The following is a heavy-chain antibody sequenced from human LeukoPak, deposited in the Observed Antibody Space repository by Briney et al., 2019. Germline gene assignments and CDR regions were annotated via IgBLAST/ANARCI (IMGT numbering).Heavy chain of an antibody. CDR3: ARGVAARFLDY. CDR2: IYYSGST. D-gene: IGHD6-6*01. Sequence: SETLSLTCTVSGGSISSYYWSWIRQPPGKGLEWIGYIYYSGSTNYNPSLKSRVTISVDTSKNQFSLKLSSVTAADTAVYYCARGVAARFLDYWGQGTLVTVSS. V-gene: IGHV4-59*01. J-gene: IGHJ4*02. CDR1: GGSISSYY.